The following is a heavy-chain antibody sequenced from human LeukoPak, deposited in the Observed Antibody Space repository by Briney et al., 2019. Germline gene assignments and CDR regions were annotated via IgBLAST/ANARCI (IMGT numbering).Heavy chain of an antibody. V-gene: IGHV1-3*01. CDR1: GYTFTSYA. CDR3: ATSYYYDSSGHDAFDI. J-gene: IGHJ3*02. D-gene: IGHD3-22*01. Sequence: ASVKVSCKASGYTFTSYAMHWVRQAPGQRLEWMGWINAGNGNTKYSQKFQGRVTITRDTSASTAYMELSSRRSEDTAVYYCATSYYYDSSGHDAFDIWGQGTMVTVSS. CDR2: INAGNGNT.